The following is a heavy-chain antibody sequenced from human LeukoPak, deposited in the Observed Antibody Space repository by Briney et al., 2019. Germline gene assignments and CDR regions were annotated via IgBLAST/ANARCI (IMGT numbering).Heavy chain of an antibody. V-gene: IGHV3-20*04. CDR3: ARDRVWFGELSAGFDP. Sequence: GGSLRLSCAASGFTVSSNYMSWVRQAPGKGLEWVSGINWNGFSTRYADSVKGRFTISRDNAKNSLYLQMNSLRAEDTALYYCARDRVWFGELSAGFDPWGQGTLVTVSS. CDR2: INWNGFST. J-gene: IGHJ5*02. CDR1: GFTVSSNY. D-gene: IGHD3-10*01.